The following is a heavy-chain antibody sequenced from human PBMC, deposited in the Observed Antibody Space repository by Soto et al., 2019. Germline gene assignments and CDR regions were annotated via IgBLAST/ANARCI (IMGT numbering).Heavy chain of an antibody. CDR1: GGSISSYY. CDR3: ARDRGGY. J-gene: IGHJ4*02. Sequence: SETLSLTCTVSGGSISSYYWSWIRQPPGKGLEWIGYIYYSGSTNYNPSLKSRVTISVDTSKNQFSLKLSSVTAADTAVYYCARDRGGYWGQGTLVTVSS. V-gene: IGHV4-59*01. CDR2: IYYSGST.